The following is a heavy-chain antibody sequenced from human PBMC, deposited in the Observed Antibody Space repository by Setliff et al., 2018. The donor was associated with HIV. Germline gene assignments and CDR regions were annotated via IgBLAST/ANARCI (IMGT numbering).Heavy chain of an antibody. CDR1: GGSITSNTFY. CDR2: IYYGGRT. V-gene: IGHV4-39*07. D-gene: IGHD3-22*01. J-gene: IGHJ4*02. Sequence: ASETLSLTCTVSGGSITSNTFYWAWVRQPPGKGLEWIGSIYYGGRTYYNPSLNSRVSISTDTSKNHFSLSLTSVTAADTAVYYCASHRYDTTGYYPYWGQGTLVTVSS. CDR3: ASHRYDTTGYYPY.